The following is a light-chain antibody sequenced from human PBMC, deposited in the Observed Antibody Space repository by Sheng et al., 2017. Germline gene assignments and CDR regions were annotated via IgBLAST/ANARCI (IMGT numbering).Light chain of an antibody. CDR1: TGAVTSAHY. Sequence: QAVVTQEPSLTVSPGGTVTLTCGSSTGAVTSAHYPYWFQQKPGQAPKTLISDTYNRHSWTPARFSGSLLGGKAALTVSGAQPEDEADYYCLLTYSGVLWVFGGGTKLTVL. CDR2: DTY. CDR3: LLTYSGVLWV. V-gene: IGLV7-46*01. J-gene: IGLJ3*02.